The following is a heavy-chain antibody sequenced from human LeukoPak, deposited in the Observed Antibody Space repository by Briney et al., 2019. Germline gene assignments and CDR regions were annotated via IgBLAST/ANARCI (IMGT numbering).Heavy chain of an antibody. J-gene: IGHJ4*02. CDR3: ARDVDTAMAFLFDY. V-gene: IGHV3-33*01. CDR2: IWYDGSNK. Sequence: GGSLRLSCAASGFTFSSYGMHWVRQAPGKGLEWVAVIWYDGSNKYYADSVKGRFTISRDNSKNTLYLQMNSLRAEDTAVYYCARDVDTAMAFLFDYWGQGTLVTVSS. CDR1: GFTFSSYG. D-gene: IGHD5-18*01.